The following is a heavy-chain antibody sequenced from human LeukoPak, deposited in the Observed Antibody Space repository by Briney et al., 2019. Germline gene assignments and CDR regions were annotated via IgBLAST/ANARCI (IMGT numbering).Heavy chain of an antibody. CDR2: IYYSGST. D-gene: IGHD6-19*01. J-gene: IGHJ4*02. CDR3: ARTYNSGSDY. V-gene: IGHV4-39*01. CDR1: GGSMSSSSYY. Sequence: PSETLSLTCTVSGGSMSSSSYYWGWIRQPPGKGLEWIGSIYYSGSTYYNPSLKSRVTISVNTSKNQFSLKLSSVTAADTAVYYCARTYNSGSDYWGQGPLVTVSS.